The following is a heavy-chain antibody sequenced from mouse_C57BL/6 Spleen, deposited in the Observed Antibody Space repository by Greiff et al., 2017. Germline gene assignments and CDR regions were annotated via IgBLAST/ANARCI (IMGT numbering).Heavy chain of an antibody. CDR2: IYPGSGST. Sequence: QVQLQQPGAELVKPGASVKMSCKASGYTFTSYWLTWVKQRPGQGLAWIGDIYPGSGSTNYNEKFKSKATLTVDTSSSTAYMQLSSLTSEDSAVXDCARGEGLLNWYFDVWGTGTTVTVSS. V-gene: IGHV1-55*01. J-gene: IGHJ1*03. CDR1: GYTFTSYW. D-gene: IGHD1-1*02. CDR3: ARGEGLLNWYFDV.